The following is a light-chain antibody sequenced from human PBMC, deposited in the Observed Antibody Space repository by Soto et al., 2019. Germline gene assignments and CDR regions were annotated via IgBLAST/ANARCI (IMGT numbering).Light chain of an antibody. Sequence: DIQMTQSPTSLSASVGDRVTITCRASQDIRNFVACYQQKPGKAPKLLIYAASTLQSGVPSRFSGSGSGQAFTLTINSLQPEDVETYSCQKYRSVPVFGPGTKVEIK. V-gene: IGKV1-27*01. CDR3: QKYRSVPV. J-gene: IGKJ3*01. CDR1: QDIRNF. CDR2: AAS.